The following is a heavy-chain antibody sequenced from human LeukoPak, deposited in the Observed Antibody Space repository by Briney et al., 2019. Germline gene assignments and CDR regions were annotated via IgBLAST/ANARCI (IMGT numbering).Heavy chain of an antibody. D-gene: IGHD2-15*01. J-gene: IGHJ4*02. CDR2: INPNSGGT. CDR1: GYTFIAYY. V-gene: IGHV1-2*02. Sequence: ASVKVSCKASGYTFIAYYMHWVRQAPGQGLEWMGWINPNSGGTNYAQEFQGRVTMTRDTSISTAYMELSRLRSDDTAVYYCARGFCSGGDCYQRTNFDYWGQGTLVTVSS. CDR3: ARGFCSGGDCYQRTNFDY.